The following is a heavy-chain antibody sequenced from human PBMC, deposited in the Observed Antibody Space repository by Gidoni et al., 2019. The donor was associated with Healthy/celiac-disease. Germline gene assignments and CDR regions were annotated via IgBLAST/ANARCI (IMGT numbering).Heavy chain of an antibody. Sequence: EVQLVESGGGLVQPGGSLRLSCAASGFPFSSSDMHWVRQATGKGLEWVSAIGTAGDTYYPGSVKGRFTISRENAKNSLYLQMNSLRAGDTAVYYCVCHGYSSSGGAFDIWGQGTMVTVSS. CDR3: VCHGYSSSGGAFDI. CDR2: IGTAGDT. J-gene: IGHJ3*02. V-gene: IGHV3-13*04. D-gene: IGHD6-13*01. CDR1: GFPFSSSD.